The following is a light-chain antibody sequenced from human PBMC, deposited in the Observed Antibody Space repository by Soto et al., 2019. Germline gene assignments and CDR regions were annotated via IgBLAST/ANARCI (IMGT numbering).Light chain of an antibody. Sequence: QSALTQPASMSGSPGQSITISCTGTSSDVGGYNYVSWYQQHPGKAPKLMIYDVSNRPSGVSNRFSGSKSGNTASLTISGHQAEDEADYYCSSYTSSSTLYVFGTGTKVTVL. CDR3: SSYTSSSTLYV. CDR2: DVS. J-gene: IGLJ1*01. V-gene: IGLV2-14*01. CDR1: SSDVGGYNY.